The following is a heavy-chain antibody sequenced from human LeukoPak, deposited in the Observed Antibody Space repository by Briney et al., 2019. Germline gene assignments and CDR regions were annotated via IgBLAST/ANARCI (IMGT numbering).Heavy chain of an antibody. J-gene: IGHJ4*02. CDR1: GFAFSNSW. CDR2: IISDGSRT. Sequence: PGGSLRLSCAASGFAFSNSWMHWVRQSPGKGLVWVSRIISDGSRTSYADSVKGRFTISRDNAKNTLYLQMNSLRAEDTAVYYCARDGYLPDYWGQGTLVTVSS. V-gene: IGHV3-74*01. D-gene: IGHD1-1*01. CDR3: ARDGYLPDY.